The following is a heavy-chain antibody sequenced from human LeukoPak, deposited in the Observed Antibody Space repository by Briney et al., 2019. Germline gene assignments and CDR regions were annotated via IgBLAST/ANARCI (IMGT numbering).Heavy chain of an antibody. D-gene: IGHD6-13*01. J-gene: IGHJ6*03. CDR3: ARGYSSSWHHYYYYMDV. Sequence: GGSLRLSCAASGFTFSSYSMNWVRQAPGKGLEWVSSVSSSSSYIYYADSVKGRFTISRDNAKNSLYLQMNSLRAEDTAVYYCARGYSSSWHHYYYYMDVWGKGTTVTVSS. CDR2: VSSSSSYI. CDR1: GFTFSSYS. V-gene: IGHV3-21*01.